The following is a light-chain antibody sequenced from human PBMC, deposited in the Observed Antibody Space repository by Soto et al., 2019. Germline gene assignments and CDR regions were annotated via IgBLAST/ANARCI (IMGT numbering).Light chain of an antibody. CDR3: SSYTSSSTYVV. Sequence: QSVLTQPASVSGSPGQSITISCTGTSSDVGGYNYVSWYQQHPGKAPKLMIYGVSNRPSGVSNRFSGSKSGNTASLTISGLQDEDEDDYYCSSYTSSSTYVVFGGGTQLTVL. CDR1: SSDVGGYNY. CDR2: GVS. V-gene: IGLV2-14*01. J-gene: IGLJ2*01.